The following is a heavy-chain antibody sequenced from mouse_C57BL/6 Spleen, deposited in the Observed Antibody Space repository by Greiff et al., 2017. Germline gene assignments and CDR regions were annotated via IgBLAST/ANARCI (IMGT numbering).Heavy chain of an antibody. J-gene: IGHJ4*01. Sequence: VKVVESGPGLVAPSQSLSITCTVSGFSLTSYGVDWVRQSPGKGLAWLGVIWGVGSTNYNSALKSRLSVSKDNSKSQVFLKMNSLQTDDTAMYYCARGIYYGNHYAMDDGGKGTSVTVSS. CDR1: GFSLTSYG. CDR3: ARGIYYGNHYAMDD. V-gene: IGHV2-6*01. D-gene: IGHD2-1*01. CDR2: IWGVGST.